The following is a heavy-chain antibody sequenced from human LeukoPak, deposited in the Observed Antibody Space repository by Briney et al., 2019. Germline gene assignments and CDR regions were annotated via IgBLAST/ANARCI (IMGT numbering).Heavy chain of an antibody. D-gene: IGHD3-22*01. J-gene: IGHJ3*02. CDR3: AKDRAIHYENDAFDI. CDR1: GFTFSSYA. V-gene: IGHV3-23*01. Sequence: GGSLRLSYAASGFTFSSYAMSWVRQAPGKGLEWVSAISGSGGSTYYADSVKGRFTISRDNSKNTLYLQMNSLRAEDTAVYYCAKDRAIHYENDAFDIWGQGTMVTVSS. CDR2: ISGSGGST.